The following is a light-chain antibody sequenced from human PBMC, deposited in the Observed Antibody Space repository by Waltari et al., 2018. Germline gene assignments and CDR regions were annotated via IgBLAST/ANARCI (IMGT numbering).Light chain of an antibody. V-gene: IGKV4-1*01. CDR2: WAA. CDR1: LTVLYSAYEKNY. CDR3: QQYYYFPYT. J-gene: IGKJ2*01. Sequence: DVVVTQSPESLTVSLGSRATIHCNSTLTVLYSAYEKNYLAWYQQKPGQPPKLLVYWAAIRESGVPDRFSGSGSGTDFTLTISSLQAEDVAVYYCQQYYYFPYTFGQGTKREI.